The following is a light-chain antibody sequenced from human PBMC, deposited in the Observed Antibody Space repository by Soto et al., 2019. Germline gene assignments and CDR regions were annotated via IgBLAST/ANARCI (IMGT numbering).Light chain of an antibody. CDR2: DAS. J-gene: IGKJ5*01. CDR1: HYIDSW. CDR3: QHAYSFPLT. Sequence: DIQMTQSPSSVSASVGDTVTITCRASHYIDSWLAWYQQKPGKAPKLLIHDASRLRSGVPSTFSGSRSGTDFTLTITDLQPEDFATYYCQHAYSFPLTFDQGKRLEI. V-gene: IGKV1-12*01.